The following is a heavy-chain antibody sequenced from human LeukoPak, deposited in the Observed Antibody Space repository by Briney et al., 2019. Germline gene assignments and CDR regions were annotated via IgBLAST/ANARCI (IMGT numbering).Heavy chain of an antibody. Sequence: GGSLRLSCAASGFTFSSYGMHWVRQAPGKGLEWVAVISYDGSNKYYADSVKGRFTISRDNSKNTRYLQMNSLRAEDTAVYYCAKDRGAWELLQYYFDYWGQGTLVTVSP. V-gene: IGHV3-30*18. CDR1: GFTFSSYG. J-gene: IGHJ4*02. D-gene: IGHD1-26*01. CDR3: AKDRGAWELLQYYFDY. CDR2: ISYDGSNK.